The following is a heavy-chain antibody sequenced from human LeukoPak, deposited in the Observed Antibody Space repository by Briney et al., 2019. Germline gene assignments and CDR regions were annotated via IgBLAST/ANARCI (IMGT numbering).Heavy chain of an antibody. V-gene: IGHV1-24*01. D-gene: IGHD6-13*01. CDR2: FDPEDGET. Sequence: ASVKVSCRVSGYTLTELSMHWVRQAPGKGLEWMGGFDPEDGETIYAQKFQGRVTMTEGTSTDTAYMELSSLRSEDTAVYYCAESSSLFRGFLDFWGQGTQVTVSS. J-gene: IGHJ4*02. CDR3: AESSSLFRGFLDF. CDR1: GYTLTELS.